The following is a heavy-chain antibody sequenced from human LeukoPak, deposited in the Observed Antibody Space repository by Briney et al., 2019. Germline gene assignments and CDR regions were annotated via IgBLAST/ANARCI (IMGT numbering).Heavy chain of an antibody. J-gene: IGHJ4*02. D-gene: IGHD3-3*01. CDR3: ARTADFWSGYPVGFDY. V-gene: IGHV5-51*01. Sequence: GESLKISCKGSGYSFTSYWIGWVRQMPGKGLEWMGIIYPGDSDTRYSPSFQGQVTISADKSISTAYLQWSSLKASDTAMYYCARTADFWSGYPVGFDYWGQGTLVTVSS. CDR2: IYPGDSDT. CDR1: GYSFTSYW.